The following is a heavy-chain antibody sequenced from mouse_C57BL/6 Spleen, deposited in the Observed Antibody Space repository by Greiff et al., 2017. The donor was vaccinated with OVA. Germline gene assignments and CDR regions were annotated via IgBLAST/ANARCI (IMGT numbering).Heavy chain of an antibody. Sequence: EVQLQQSGPELVKPGASVKISCKASGYTFTDYYMNWVKQSHGKSLEWIGDINPNNGGTSYNQKFKGKATLTVDKSSSTAYMELRSLTSEDSAVYYGARGTTVGLGYWGQGTTLTVSS. V-gene: IGHV1-26*01. J-gene: IGHJ2*01. CDR1: GYTFTDYY. CDR2: INPNNGGT. D-gene: IGHD1-1*01. CDR3: ARGTTVGLGY.